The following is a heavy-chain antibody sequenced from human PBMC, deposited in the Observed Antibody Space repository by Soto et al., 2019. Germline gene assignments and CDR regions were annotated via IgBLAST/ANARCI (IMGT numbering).Heavy chain of an antibody. V-gene: IGHV1-18*01. J-gene: IGHJ4*02. D-gene: IGHD2-21*02. CDR2: ISAYNGNT. CDR3: ARAGRKEYCGGDCYFGH. Sequence: GASVKVSCKASGYTFTSYGISWVRQAPGQGLEWMGWISAYNGNTNYAQRLQGRVTMTTDTSTSTAYMGLRSLRSDDTAVYYCARAGRKEYCGGDCYFGHWGQGTLVTVSS. CDR1: GYTFTSYG.